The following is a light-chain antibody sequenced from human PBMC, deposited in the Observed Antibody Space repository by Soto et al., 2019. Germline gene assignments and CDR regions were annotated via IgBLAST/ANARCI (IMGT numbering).Light chain of an antibody. CDR3: QQYDNWWT. V-gene: IGKV3-15*01. J-gene: IGKJ1*01. Sequence: EIVMTQSPATLSVSPGERATLSCRASQSVGSNLAWYQQKPGQAPRLLIHGTSTRATGIPARFSGSGSGTKFTLTISSLQSEDFAVYYCQQYDNWWTFGQGTKVEIK. CDR2: GTS. CDR1: QSVGSN.